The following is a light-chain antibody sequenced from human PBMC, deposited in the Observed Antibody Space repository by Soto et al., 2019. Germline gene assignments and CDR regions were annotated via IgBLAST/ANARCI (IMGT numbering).Light chain of an antibody. CDR3: QQYNSYTWT. Sequence: DIHMTQSPSTLSASVGDRFTITCRASQSVSDWLAWYQQKPGKAPKLLIYDTSSLASAVPSRFRGSGSGTEFTLTISSLQPDDFATYYCQQYNSYTWTFGQGTKVDIK. CDR1: QSVSDW. V-gene: IGKV1-5*01. CDR2: DTS. J-gene: IGKJ1*01.